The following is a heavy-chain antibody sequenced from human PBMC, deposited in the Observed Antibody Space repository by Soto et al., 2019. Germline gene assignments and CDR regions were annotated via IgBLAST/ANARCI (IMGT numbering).Heavy chain of an antibody. V-gene: IGHV5-10-1*01. D-gene: IGHD3-22*01. CDR2: IDPSDSQT. CDR1: GYSFAGYW. Sequence: PGESLKISCKGSGYSFAGYWITWVRQKPGKGLEWMGRIDPSDSQTYYSPSFRGHVTISVTKSITTVFLQWSSLRASDTAMYYCARQIYDSDKGPNLQDYFDSWCQGNPLTVSS. CDR3: ARQIYDSDKGPNLQDYFDS. J-gene: IGHJ4*02.